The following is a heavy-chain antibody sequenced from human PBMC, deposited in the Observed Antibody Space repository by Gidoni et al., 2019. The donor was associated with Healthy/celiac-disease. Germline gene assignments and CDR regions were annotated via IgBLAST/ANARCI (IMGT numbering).Heavy chain of an antibody. CDR3: ATYDYIWGSYRLYTFDY. Sequence: EVQLLESGGGLVQPGGSLRLYCAASGFTFSSYAMSWVRQAPGKGLEWVAAISGSGGSTYYADSVKGRFTISRDNSKNTLYLQMNSLRAEDTAVYYCATYDYIWGSYRLYTFDYWGQGTLVTVSS. CDR2: ISGSGGST. J-gene: IGHJ4*02. CDR1: GFTFSSYA. V-gene: IGHV3-23*01. D-gene: IGHD3-16*02.